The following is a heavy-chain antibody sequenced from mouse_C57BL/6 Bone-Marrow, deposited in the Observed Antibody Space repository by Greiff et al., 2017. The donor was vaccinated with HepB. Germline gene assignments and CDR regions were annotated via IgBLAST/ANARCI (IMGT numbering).Heavy chain of an antibody. Sequence: EVKLMESGGGLVKPGGSLKLSCAASGFTFSSYAMSWVRQTPEKRLEWVATISDGGSYTYYPDNVKGRFTISRDNAKNNLYLQMSHLKSEDTAMYYCARKRITTVVAPYYYAMDYWGQGTSVTVSS. J-gene: IGHJ4*01. CDR3: ARKRITTVVAPYYYAMDY. D-gene: IGHD1-1*01. V-gene: IGHV5-4*03. CDR2: ISDGGSYT. CDR1: GFTFSSYA.